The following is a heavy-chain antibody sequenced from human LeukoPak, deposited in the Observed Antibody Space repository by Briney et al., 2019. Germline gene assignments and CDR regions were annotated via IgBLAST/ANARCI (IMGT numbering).Heavy chain of an antibody. CDR3: ARSTKRGLFDY. V-gene: IGHV4-39*07. CDR2: IYYSGST. D-gene: IGHD3-10*01. Sequence: SETLSLTCTVSGGSISSSGYYWGWIRQPPGKGLEWIGSIYYSGSTYYNPSLKSRVTISVDTSKIQFSLKLSSVTAADTAVYYCARSTKRGLFDYWGQGSLVTVSS. CDR1: GGSISSSGYY. J-gene: IGHJ4*02.